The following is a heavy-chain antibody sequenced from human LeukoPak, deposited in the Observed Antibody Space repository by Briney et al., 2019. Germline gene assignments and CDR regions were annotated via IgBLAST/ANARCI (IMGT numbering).Heavy chain of an antibody. CDR3: ARGSGWYGDY. CDR2: ISGSSSYI. Sequence: ETLSLTCTVSGGSINSGSHYWGWLRQPPGKGLEWVSSISGSSSYIYYADSVKGRFTISRDNAKNSLYLQMNSLRAEDTAVYYCARGSGWYGDYWGQGTLVTVSS. D-gene: IGHD6-19*01. CDR1: GGSINSGS. J-gene: IGHJ4*02. V-gene: IGHV3-21*01.